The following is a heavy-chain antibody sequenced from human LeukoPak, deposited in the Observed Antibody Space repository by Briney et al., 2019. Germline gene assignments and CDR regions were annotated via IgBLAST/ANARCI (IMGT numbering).Heavy chain of an antibody. J-gene: IGHJ1*01. D-gene: IGHD5-12*01. Sequence: GGSLRLSCAASGFSFSDYYMSWIRQAPGQGLELISYISTISTITYNADSVKGRFTVSRDNAKNSLYLQMDRLRAEDTGVYYCARGSDGRGYPVFQYWGQGALVSVSS. CDR2: ISTISTIT. CDR3: ARGSDGRGYPVFQY. V-gene: IGHV3-11*01. CDR1: GFSFSDYY.